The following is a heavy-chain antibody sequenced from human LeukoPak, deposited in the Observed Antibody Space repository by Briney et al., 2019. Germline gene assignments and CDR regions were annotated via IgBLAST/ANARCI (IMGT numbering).Heavy chain of an antibody. Sequence: SVKVSCKASGYTFTSYYMHWVRQAPGQGLEWMGTINPSGGSTSYAQKFQGRVTMTRDTSTSTVYMELSSLRSEDTAVYYCARASDSSGYYAPQHYFDYWGQGTLVTVSS. D-gene: IGHD3-22*01. CDR3: ARASDSSGYYAPQHYFDY. CDR1: GYTFTSYY. V-gene: IGHV1-46*03. CDR2: INPSGGST. J-gene: IGHJ4*02.